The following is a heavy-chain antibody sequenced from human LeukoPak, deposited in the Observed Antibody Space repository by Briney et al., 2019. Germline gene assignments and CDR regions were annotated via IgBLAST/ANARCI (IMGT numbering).Heavy chain of an antibody. J-gene: IGHJ4*02. Sequence: SVKVSCKASGGTFSSYAISWVRQAPGQGLEWMGRIIPILGIANYAQKFQGRVTITADKSTSTAYMEQSSLRSEDTAVYYCARELGYSSSWYEDYWGQGTLVTVSS. D-gene: IGHD6-13*01. CDR2: IIPILGIA. V-gene: IGHV1-69*04. CDR1: GGTFSSYA. CDR3: ARELGYSSSWYEDY.